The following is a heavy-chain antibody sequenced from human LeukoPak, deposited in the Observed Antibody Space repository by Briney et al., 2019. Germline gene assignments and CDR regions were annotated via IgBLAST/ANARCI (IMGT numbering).Heavy chain of an antibody. D-gene: IGHD2/OR15-2a*01. CDR1: GYSISSGYY. Sequence: SETLSLXCAVSGYSISSGYYWGWIRQPPGKGLEWIGSIYHSGSTYYNPSLKSRVTISVDTSKNQFSLKLSSVTAADTAVYYCARQIEVWGKGTTVTVSS. J-gene: IGHJ6*04. V-gene: IGHV4-38-2*01. CDR3: ARQIEV. CDR2: IYHSGST.